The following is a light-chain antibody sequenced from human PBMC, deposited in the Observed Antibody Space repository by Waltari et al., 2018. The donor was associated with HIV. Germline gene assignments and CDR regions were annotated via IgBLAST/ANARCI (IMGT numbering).Light chain of an antibody. CDR1: TSNIGRYS. Sequence: QSVLTQPPSASGAPGQRVSISCSGGTSNIGRYSVSRSQQLPGTAPKLLIYSNTQRPSGVPDRFSGSKSGTSASLAIGGLQSEDEADYYCAAWDDSLSGSVVFGGGTKLTVL. CDR3: AAWDDSLSGSVV. V-gene: IGLV1-44*01. J-gene: IGLJ2*01. CDR2: SNT.